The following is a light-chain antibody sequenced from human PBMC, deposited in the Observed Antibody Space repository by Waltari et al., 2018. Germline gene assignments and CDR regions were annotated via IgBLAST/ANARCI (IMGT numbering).Light chain of an antibody. CDR2: DAS. J-gene: IGKJ4*01. Sequence: DIQMTQSPSSLSASVGERVTITCQASQDISNYLNWYQQKPGKAPKLLIDDASNLETGVPSRFSGSGSGTEFTFTISSLQPEDIATYYCQQYDNLPLTFGGGTKVEIK. V-gene: IGKV1-33*01. CDR3: QQYDNLPLT. CDR1: QDISNY.